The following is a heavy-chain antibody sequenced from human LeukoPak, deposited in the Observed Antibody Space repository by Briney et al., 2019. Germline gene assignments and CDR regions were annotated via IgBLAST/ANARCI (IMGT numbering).Heavy chain of an antibody. CDR3: AKSYSSSWYGAFDI. CDR2: ISWNSGSI. J-gene: IGHJ3*02. CDR1: GFTFDDYA. Sequence: PGGSLRLSCAASGFTFDDYAMHWVRQAPGKGLEWVSGISWNSGSIGYADSVKGRFTISRDSAKNSLYLQMNSLRAEDMALYYCAKSYSSSWYGAFDIWGQGTMVTVSS. V-gene: IGHV3-9*03. D-gene: IGHD6-13*01.